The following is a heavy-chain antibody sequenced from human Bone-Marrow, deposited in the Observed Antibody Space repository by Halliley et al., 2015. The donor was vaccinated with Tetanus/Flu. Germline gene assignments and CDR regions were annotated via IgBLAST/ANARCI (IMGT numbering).Heavy chain of an antibody. Sequence: QLVQSGAEVKRPGESLRISCKGSGYSFTTYWITWVRQMPGKGLEWMGRIAPSDSYANYSPSLHGDVTIPVDKSINTAYLQWSRLKASDTAIYYCARYSSSSYRMDVWGQGTTVTVSS. V-gene: IGHV5-10-1*01. CDR1: GYSFTTYW. J-gene: IGHJ6*02. D-gene: IGHD6-6*01. CDR3: ARYSSSSYRMDV. CDR2: IAPSDSYA.